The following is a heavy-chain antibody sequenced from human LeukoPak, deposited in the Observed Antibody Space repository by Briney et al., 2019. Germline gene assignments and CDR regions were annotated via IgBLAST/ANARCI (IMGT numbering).Heavy chain of an antibody. D-gene: IGHD4-17*01. CDR2: VRSSSSNM. Sequence: GGSLRLSCAAPGFTFNTYDMNWVRQAPGKGLEWVSTVRSSSSNMYYADSVKGRFTISRDNAKNSLYLQMNSLRAEDTAVYYCARGSTVTTNPLFDYWGQGTLVTVSS. V-gene: IGHV3-21*01. CDR1: GFTFNTYD. CDR3: ARGSTVTTNPLFDY. J-gene: IGHJ4*02.